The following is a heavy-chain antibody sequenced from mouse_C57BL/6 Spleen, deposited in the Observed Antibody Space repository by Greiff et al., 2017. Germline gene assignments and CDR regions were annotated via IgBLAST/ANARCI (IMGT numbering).Heavy chain of an antibody. D-gene: IGHD1-1*01. CDR1: GYKFTDYY. CDR3: ARSGGTTTVQYYAMDY. V-gene: IGHV1-26*01. J-gene: IGHJ4*01. Sequence: EVQLQQSGPELVKPGASVKISCKASGYKFTDYYMNWVKQSHGKSLEWIGGINPNNGGTSYNQKFKGKATLTVDKSSSTAYMEPRRLTSEVSAVYYGARSGGTTTVQYYAMDYWGQGTSVTVSS. CDR2: INPNNGGT.